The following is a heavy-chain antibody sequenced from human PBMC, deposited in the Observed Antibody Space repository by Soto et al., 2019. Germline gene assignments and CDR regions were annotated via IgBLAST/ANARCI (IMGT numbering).Heavy chain of an antibody. D-gene: IGHD6-6*01. CDR2: ISSSSSYI. CDR1: GFTFSSYS. CDR3: ARDVYSSSRYFDY. V-gene: IGHV3-21*01. J-gene: IGHJ4*02. Sequence: EVQLVESGGGLVKPGGSLRLSCAASGFTFSSYSMNWVRQAPGKGLEWVSSISSSSSYIYYADSVKGRFTISRDNAKNSLYLQMNRLRAEDTAVYSCARDVYSSSRYFDYWGQGTLVTVSS.